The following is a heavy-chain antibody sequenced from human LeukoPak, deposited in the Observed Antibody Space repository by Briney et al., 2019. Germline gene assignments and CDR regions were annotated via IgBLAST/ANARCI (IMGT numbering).Heavy chain of an antibody. Sequence: ASVTVSCKASGGTFSSYAISWVRQAPGQGLEWMGIINPSAGSTSYAQKFQGRVTMTRDTSTRTVYMELSSLRSVDTAVYFCARDGGGLEWLSYYFDYWGQGTLVTVSS. D-gene: IGHD3-3*01. CDR1: GGTFSSYA. CDR3: ARDGGGLEWLSYYFDY. V-gene: IGHV1-46*01. J-gene: IGHJ4*02. CDR2: INPSAGST.